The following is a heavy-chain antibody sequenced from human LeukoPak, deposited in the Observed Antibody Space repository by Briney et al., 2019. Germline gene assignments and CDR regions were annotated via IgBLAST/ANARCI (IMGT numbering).Heavy chain of an antibody. CDR3: ARGYGSGRPYGMGV. J-gene: IGHJ6*02. V-gene: IGHV3-7*04. CDR2: IKEDGSEK. CDR1: GFTFSTYW. D-gene: IGHD3-10*01. Sequence: PGGSLRLSCAASGFTFSTYWMSWVRQAPGKGLEWVANIKEDGSEKNYVDSVKGRFTISRDNAKNSLYLQMNSLRAEDTAVYYCARGYGSGRPYGMGVWGQGTTVTVSS.